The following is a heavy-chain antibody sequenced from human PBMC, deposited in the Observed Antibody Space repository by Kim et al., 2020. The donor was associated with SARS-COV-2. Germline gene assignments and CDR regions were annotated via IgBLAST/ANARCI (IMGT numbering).Heavy chain of an antibody. V-gene: IGHV3-21*01. CDR1: GFTFSTES. J-gene: IGHJ4*01. D-gene: IGHD2-15*01. CDR3: ARVPRASACSGCNFDY. Sequence: GGSLRLSCAASGFTFSTESMSWLRKAPGKGLEWVSAISSNSYHIHYADSVKGRFTISRDNAKNSLYLQMNSLRAEDTAAYYYARVPRASACSGCNFDYWG. CDR2: ISSNSYHI.